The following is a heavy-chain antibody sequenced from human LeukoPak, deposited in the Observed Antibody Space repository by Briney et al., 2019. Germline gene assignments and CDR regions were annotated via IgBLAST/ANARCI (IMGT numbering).Heavy chain of an antibody. CDR2: ISSSSSYI. CDR1: GFTFSSYS. CDR3: AKDLDILTGYYDY. D-gene: IGHD3-9*01. Sequence: GGSLRLSCAASGFTFSSYSLNWVRQAPGKGLEWVSSISSSSSYIYYADSVKGRFTISRDNAKNSLYLQMNSLRAEDTAVYYCAKDLDILTGYYDYWGQGTLVTVSS. V-gene: IGHV3-21*04. J-gene: IGHJ4*02.